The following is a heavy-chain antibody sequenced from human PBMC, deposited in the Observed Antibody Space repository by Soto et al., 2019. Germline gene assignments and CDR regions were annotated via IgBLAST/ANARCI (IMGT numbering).Heavy chain of an antibody. V-gene: IGHV1-18*01. CDR3: ARDRLRGYDSSGFYS. CDR1: GYSFRSYG. J-gene: IGHJ5*02. Sequence: QVQLVQSGGELRKPGASVKVSCEASGYSFRSYGINWVRQAPGQGLEWMGWINPYNGNRNYAQKFEDRITMTTDTSTNTVYMELRSLRCDDTAVYYCARDRLRGYDSSGFYSWGQGTLVIVSS. D-gene: IGHD3-22*01. CDR2: INPYNGNR.